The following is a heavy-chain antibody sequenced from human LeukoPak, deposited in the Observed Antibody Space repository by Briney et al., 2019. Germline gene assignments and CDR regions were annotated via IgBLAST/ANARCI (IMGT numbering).Heavy chain of an antibody. D-gene: IGHD3-3*01. V-gene: IGHV5-51*01. J-gene: IGHJ4*02. CDR2: IYPGDSDT. CDR1: GYSFTSYW. Sequence: GESLKISCKGSGYSFTSYWIGWVRQMPGKVLEWMGIIYPGDSDTRYSPSSQGQVTISADKSISTAYLQWSSLKASDTAMYYCARGHGGFWSGYYVDHWGQGTLVTVSS. CDR3: ARGHGGFWSGYYVDH.